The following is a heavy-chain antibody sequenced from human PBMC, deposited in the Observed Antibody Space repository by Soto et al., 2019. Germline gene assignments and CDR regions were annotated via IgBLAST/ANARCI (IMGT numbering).Heavy chain of an antibody. D-gene: IGHD3-16*02. J-gene: IGHJ4*02. CDR1: GFTFSSYA. CDR3: AKDRNDYILGSYHEPYLAY. Sequence: GGSLRLSCAASGFTFSSYAMHWVRQAPGKGLEWVSVISYGGSNKYYADSVKGRFTISRDNSKNTLYLQMNSLRAEDTAVYYCAKDRNDYILGSYHEPYLAYWGQGTLVTVSS. CDR2: ISYGGSNK. V-gene: IGHV3-30*18.